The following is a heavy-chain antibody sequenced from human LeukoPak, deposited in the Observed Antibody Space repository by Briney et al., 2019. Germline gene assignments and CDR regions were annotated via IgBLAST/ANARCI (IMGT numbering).Heavy chain of an antibody. Sequence: ASVKLSCKASGYTFTGYYMHWVRQAPGQGLEWMGWINPNSGGTNYAQKFQGRVTMTRDTSISTAYMELSRLRSDDTAVYYCARDRGDYGDYLEFDYWGQGTLVTVSS. CDR2: INPNSGGT. V-gene: IGHV1-2*02. D-gene: IGHD4-17*01. J-gene: IGHJ4*02. CDR3: ARDRGDYGDYLEFDY. CDR1: GYTFTGYY.